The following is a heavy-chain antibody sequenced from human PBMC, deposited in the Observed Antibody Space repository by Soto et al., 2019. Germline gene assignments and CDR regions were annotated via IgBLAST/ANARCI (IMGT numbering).Heavy chain of an antibody. CDR1: GFSFSTYS. CDR3: ANMNGYFEX. J-gene: IGHJ4*02. Sequence: GGSLRLSCADSGFSFSTYSMSWVRQTPGKGLEWVSAITATGDRTYYADSVTGRFTISRDNSKKTHYLQMTSLRAEDTAIYYCANMNGYFEXWGQGTPGTVSS. D-gene: IGHD1-1*01. V-gene: IGHV3-23*01. CDR2: ITATGDRT.